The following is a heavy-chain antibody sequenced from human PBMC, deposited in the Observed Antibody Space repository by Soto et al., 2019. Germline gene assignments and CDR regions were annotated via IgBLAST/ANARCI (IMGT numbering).Heavy chain of an antibody. CDR3: VKSVLDYGDGNWFDP. Sequence: SLRLSCAASGFNFNNFALSWVRQAPGKGMEWASAISGGGDTTYYADSGKGRFTISRDNYKNMLFLQMNRLRAEDTAVLYCVKSVLDYGDGNWFDPCGQGILVTVSS. CDR1: GFNFNNFA. D-gene: IGHD4-17*01. V-gene: IGHV3-23*01. CDR2: ISGGGDTT. J-gene: IGHJ5*02.